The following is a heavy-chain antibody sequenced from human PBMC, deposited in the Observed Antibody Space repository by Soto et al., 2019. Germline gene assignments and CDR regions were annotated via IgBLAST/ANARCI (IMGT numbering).Heavy chain of an antibody. D-gene: IGHD6-13*01. CDR2: ISSDGSTT. CDR3: ARDRGITAIGPPGFDY. J-gene: IGHJ4*02. V-gene: IGHV3-74*01. CDR1: GFTFSSAW. Sequence: GGSLRLSCAASGFTFSSAWMHWVRQVPGKGLVWVSRISSDGSTTDYADSVRGRFTISRDNAKNTLYLQMNSLRGEDTAVYHCARDRGITAIGPPGFDYWGQGTRVTVSS.